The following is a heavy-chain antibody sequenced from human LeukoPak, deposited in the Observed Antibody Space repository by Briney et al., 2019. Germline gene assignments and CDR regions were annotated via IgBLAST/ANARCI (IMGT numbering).Heavy chain of an antibody. V-gene: IGHV3-15*01. J-gene: IGHJ1*01. Sequence: GGSLRLSCAASGFTFSTYNMNWVRQAPGKGLEWVGRIKSKTNGGTTDYAAPVRGRFTISRDDSKNTLYLQMNSLQTEDTAVYYCTTDNLYSSGWEGYFQHWGQGTLVTVSS. CDR1: GFTFSTYN. CDR3: TTDNLYSSGWEGYFQH. CDR2: IKSKTNGGTT. D-gene: IGHD3-10*01.